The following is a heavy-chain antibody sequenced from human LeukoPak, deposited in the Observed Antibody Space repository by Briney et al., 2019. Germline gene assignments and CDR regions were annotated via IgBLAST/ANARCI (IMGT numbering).Heavy chain of an antibody. D-gene: IGHD5-12*01. CDR2: VYYSGNT. J-gene: IGHJ4*02. Sequence: PSETLSLTCTVSGGSISTSYYWGWIRQTPGKGLEWIGNVYYSGNTYYNSSLKSRFTISIDTSKNQFSLKLSSVTAADTAVYYCAGGDIAGCYFDYWGQRTLVTVSS. CDR1: GGSISTSYY. V-gene: IGHV4-39*01. CDR3: AGGDIAGCYFDY.